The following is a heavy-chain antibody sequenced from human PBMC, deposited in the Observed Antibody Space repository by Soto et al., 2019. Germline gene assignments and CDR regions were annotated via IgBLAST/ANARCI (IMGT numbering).Heavy chain of an antibody. Sequence: HPGGSLRLSCPASGFTFSSYGMHWVRQAPGKGLEWVAVIWYDGSNKYYADSVKGRFTISRDNSKNTLYLQMNSLRAEDTAVYYCARDGYCSGGSCYSVPVFDYWGQGTLVTVSS. CDR1: GFTFSSYG. V-gene: IGHV3-33*01. CDR2: IWYDGSNK. D-gene: IGHD2-15*01. CDR3: ARDGYCSGGSCYSVPVFDY. J-gene: IGHJ4*02.